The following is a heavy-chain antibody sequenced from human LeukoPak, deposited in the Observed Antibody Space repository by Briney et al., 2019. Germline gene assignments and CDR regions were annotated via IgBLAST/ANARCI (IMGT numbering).Heavy chain of an antibody. CDR1: GFILRDRY. D-gene: IGHD3-10*01. CDR2: ISGSGSDI. CDR3: ATGSQIREADY. J-gene: IGHJ4*02. V-gene: IGHV3-11*01. Sequence: GGSLRLSCAASGFILRDRYMAWIRQAPGKGLEWLSYISGSGSDINYADSVKGRFTISRDNAKNSLYLQMNSLRAEDTAVYYCATGSQIREADYWGQGTLVTVSS.